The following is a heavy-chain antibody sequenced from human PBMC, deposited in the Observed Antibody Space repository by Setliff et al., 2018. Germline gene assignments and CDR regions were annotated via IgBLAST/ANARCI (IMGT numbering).Heavy chain of an antibody. Sequence: SETLSLTCRVSGGSISSGNYYWGLIRQPPGKGLEWVATIYYSGSTYSNPSLKSRLIISVDAPDNQFSVKLSSVTAADTAVYYCARGRYDYVWGNWRSNWFDPWGQGTLVTVSS. V-gene: IGHV4-39*01. CDR2: IYYSGST. D-gene: IGHD3-16*01. CDR1: GGSISSGNYY. J-gene: IGHJ5*02. CDR3: ARGRYDYVWGNWRSNWFDP.